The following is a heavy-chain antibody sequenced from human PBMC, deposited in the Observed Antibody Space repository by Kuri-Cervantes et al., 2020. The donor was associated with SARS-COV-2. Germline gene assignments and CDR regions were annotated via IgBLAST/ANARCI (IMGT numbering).Heavy chain of an antibody. V-gene: IGHV3-48*01. CDR3: ARDSKPGGVGVMLGWVYYFDF. Sequence: GESLKISCAASGFTFSSYSMNWVRQAPGKGLEWVSYISSSSSTIYYADSVKGRFTISRDNAKNSLYLQMNSLRAEDTAVYYYARDSKPGGVGVMLGWVYYFDFWGQGTLVTVSS. CDR1: GFTFSSYS. J-gene: IGHJ4*02. D-gene: IGHD3-16*01. CDR2: ISSSSSTI.